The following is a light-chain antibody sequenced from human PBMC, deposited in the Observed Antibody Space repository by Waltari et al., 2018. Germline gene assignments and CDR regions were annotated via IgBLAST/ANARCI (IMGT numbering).Light chain of an antibody. CDR3: QQSHTPPWT. J-gene: IGKJ1*01. CDR1: QNISPY. Sequence: DIQMTQSPSSLSASVGDRVTITCRASQNISPYLNWYQQKPGKVPEVLIYGASSLQGGVPSRFSGGGSGTDFTLTIDSLQPEYLATYYCQQSHTPPWTFGQGTKVEIK. CDR2: GAS. V-gene: IGKV1-39*01.